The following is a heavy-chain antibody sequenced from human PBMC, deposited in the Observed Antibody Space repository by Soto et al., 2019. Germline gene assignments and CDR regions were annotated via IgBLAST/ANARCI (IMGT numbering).Heavy chain of an antibody. D-gene: IGHD2-8*02. CDR1: GDSISSGSYY. J-gene: IGHJ4*02. CDR3: ARDKITGLFDY. Sequence: PSETLSLTCTVSGDSISSGSYYWGWIRQPPGKGLELIGSMYYSGSTYYNPSLKSRVTISVDASKNQFSLKLTSVTAADTAVYYCARDKITGLFDYWGQGTLVTVSS. CDR2: MYYSGST. V-gene: IGHV4-39*02.